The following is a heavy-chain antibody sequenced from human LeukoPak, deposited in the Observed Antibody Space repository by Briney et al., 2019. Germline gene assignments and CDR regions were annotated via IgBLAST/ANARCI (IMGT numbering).Heavy chain of an antibody. J-gene: IGHJ3*02. CDR3: ARGAHSSSWYKSNAFDI. V-gene: IGHV3-66*01. CDR2: IYSGGST. D-gene: IGHD6-13*01. Sequence: GGSLRLSCAASGFTVSSNYMSWVRRAPGKGLEWVSVIYSGGSTYYADSVKGRFTISRDNSKNTLYLQMNSLRAEDTAVYYCARGAHSSSWYKSNAFDIWGQGTMVTVSS. CDR1: GFTVSSNY.